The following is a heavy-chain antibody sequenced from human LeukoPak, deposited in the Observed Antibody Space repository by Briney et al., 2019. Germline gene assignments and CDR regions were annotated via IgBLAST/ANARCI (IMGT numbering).Heavy chain of an antibody. CDR1: GFTFSNYA. V-gene: IGHV3-64D*06. Sequence: GALRLSCSVSGFTFSNYAMHWVRQAPGKGLEYVSSITSNGDTTYYADSVRGRFTISRDNSKSTLYLQVSSLRAEDTAVYYCLKDDSGLGDYWGQGTLVTVSS. J-gene: IGHJ4*02. D-gene: IGHD3-10*01. CDR2: ITSNGDTT. CDR3: LKDDSGLGDY.